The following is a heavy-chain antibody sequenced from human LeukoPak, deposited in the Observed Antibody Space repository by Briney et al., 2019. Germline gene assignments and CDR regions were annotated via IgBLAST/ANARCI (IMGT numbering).Heavy chain of an antibody. CDR3: ARDARGFCSGGSCTEFDY. J-gene: IGHJ4*02. CDR2: INSDGSST. CDR1: GFTFSSYW. Sequence: PGGSLRLSCAASGFTFSSYWMHWVRQAPGKGLVWVSRINSDGSSTSYADSVKGRFTISRDNAKNSLFLQMNSLRAEDTAVYYCARDARGFCSGGSCTEFDYWGQGTLVTVSS. D-gene: IGHD2-15*01. V-gene: IGHV3-74*01.